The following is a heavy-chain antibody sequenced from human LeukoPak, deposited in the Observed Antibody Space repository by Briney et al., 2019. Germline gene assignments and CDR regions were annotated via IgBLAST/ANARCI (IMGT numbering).Heavy chain of an antibody. CDR2: IYHSGST. J-gene: IGHJ4*02. V-gene: IGHV4-34*01. Sequence: SETLSLTCAVYGGSFSGYYWSWIRQPPGKGLEWIGYIYHSGSTYYNPSLKSRVTISVDRSKNQFSLKLSSVTAADTAVYYCARVGRYCGGDCYSGYFDYWGQGTLVTVSS. CDR1: GGSFSGYY. D-gene: IGHD2-21*02. CDR3: ARVGRYCGGDCYSGYFDY.